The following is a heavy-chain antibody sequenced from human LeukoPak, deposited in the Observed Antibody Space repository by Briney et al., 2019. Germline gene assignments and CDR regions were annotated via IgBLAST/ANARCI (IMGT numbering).Heavy chain of an antibody. V-gene: IGHV4-34*01. J-gene: IGHJ4*02. CDR2: INHSGST. CDR3: TRRGHYDTFDY. Sequence: SETLSLTCAVYGGSFSGYYWSWIRQPPGKGLEWIGEINHSGSTNYNPSLKSRVTISVDTSKNQFSLRLNSVTAADTAVYYCTRRGHYDTFDYWGPGSLATVSS. CDR1: GGSFSGYY. D-gene: IGHD3-22*01.